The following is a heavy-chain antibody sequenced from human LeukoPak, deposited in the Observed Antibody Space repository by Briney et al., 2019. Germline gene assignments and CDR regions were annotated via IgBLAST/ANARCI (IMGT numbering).Heavy chain of an antibody. D-gene: IGHD3-10*01. CDR2: SGDGGST. CDR1: GFTFDDYA. J-gene: IGHJ4*02. CDR3: TSGMVRGVIIY. V-gene: IGHV3-43*02. Sequence: GGSLRLSCAASGFTFDDYAMHWVRQAPGEGLEWVSLSGDGGSTYYADSVKGRFTISRDNSKNSLYLQMNSLRTEDTALYYCTSGMVRGVIIYWGQGTLVTVSS.